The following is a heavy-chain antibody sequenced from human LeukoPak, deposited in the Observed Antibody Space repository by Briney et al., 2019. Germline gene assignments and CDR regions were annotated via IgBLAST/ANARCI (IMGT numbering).Heavy chain of an antibody. D-gene: IGHD4-23*01. J-gene: IGHJ4*02. CDR1: GGSISIGSYF. V-gene: IGHV4-39*01. CDR2: IYYTGST. Sequence: SETLSLNCTVSGGSISIGSYFWGWIRQPPGKGLEWIATIYYTGSTYYNSSLKSRVTISVDTSKDQFSLKLSSVAAADTAVYYCARQVASGRWAFDYWGQGTLVTVSS. CDR3: ARQVASGRWAFDY.